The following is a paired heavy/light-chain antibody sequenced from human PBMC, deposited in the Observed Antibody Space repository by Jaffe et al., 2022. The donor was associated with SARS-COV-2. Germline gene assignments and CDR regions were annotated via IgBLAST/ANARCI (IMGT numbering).Heavy chain of an antibody. CDR2: IYYSGST. D-gene: IGHD2-2*01. V-gene: IGHV4-39*01. J-gene: IGHJ5*02. CDR1: GGSISSSSYY. CDR3: ARHDIVVVPAAMTLNWFDP. Sequence: QLQLQESGPGLVKPSETLSLTCTVSGGSISSSSYYWGWIRQPPGKGLEWIGSIYYSGSTYYNPSLKSRVTISVDTSKNQFSLKLSSVTAADTAVYYCARHDIVVVPAAMTLNWFDPWGQGTLVTVSS.
Light chain of an antibody. Sequence: EIVLTQSPATLSLSPGERATLSCRASQSVSSYLAWYQQKPGQAPRLLIYDASNRATGIPARFSGSGSGTDFTLTISSLEPEDFAVYYCQQRSNWPAFGQGTKVEIK. CDR1: QSVSSY. CDR2: DAS. J-gene: IGKJ1*01. CDR3: QQRSNWPA. V-gene: IGKV3-11*01.